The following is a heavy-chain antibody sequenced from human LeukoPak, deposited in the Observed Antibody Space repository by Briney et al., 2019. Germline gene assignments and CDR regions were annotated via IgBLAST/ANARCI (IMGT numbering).Heavy chain of an antibody. Sequence: GGSLRLSCVGSGFTLTTSWMHWVRQAPGKGLVWVSRINSDGSDTIYADSVKGRFTISRDSAKNTLYLQMNSLRAEDTGIYYCIRLGVTSQNYWGQGTLVTVSS. CDR3: IRLGVTSQNY. V-gene: IGHV3-74*01. J-gene: IGHJ4*02. CDR1: GFTLTTSW. CDR2: INSDGSDT. D-gene: IGHD2-21*02.